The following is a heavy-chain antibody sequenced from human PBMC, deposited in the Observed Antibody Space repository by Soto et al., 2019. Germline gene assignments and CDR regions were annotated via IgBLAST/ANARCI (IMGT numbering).Heavy chain of an antibody. CDR1: GGSISSSSYY. CDR2: IYYSGST. D-gene: IGHD3-22*01. CDR3: ARHAQVVVMH. Sequence: SETLSLTCTVSGGSISSSSYYWGWIRQPPGKGLEWIGSIYYSGSTYYNPSLKSRFTISVDTSKNQFSLKLSSVTAADTAVYYCARHAQVVVMHWGQGTLVTVSS. V-gene: IGHV4-39*01. J-gene: IGHJ4*02.